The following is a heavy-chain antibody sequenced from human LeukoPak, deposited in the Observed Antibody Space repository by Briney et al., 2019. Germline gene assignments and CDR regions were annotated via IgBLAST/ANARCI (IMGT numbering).Heavy chain of an antibody. CDR3: ARSRTSSPYDKNLNF. V-gene: IGHV3-21*01. CDR2: ISSSINYI. J-gene: IGHJ4*02. CDR1: GFTFSSYT. D-gene: IGHD1-14*01. Sequence: GGSLRLSCAASGFTFSSYTMSWVREAPGKGLEWVSSISSSINYIYHADSVKGRFTISRDDAQNSVYLQMNSLKDEDTAVYYCARSRTSSPYDKNLNFWGQGTLAIVSS.